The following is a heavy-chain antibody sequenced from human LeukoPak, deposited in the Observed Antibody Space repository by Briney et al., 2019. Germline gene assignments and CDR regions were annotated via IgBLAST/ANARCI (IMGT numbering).Heavy chain of an antibody. CDR2: IWYDGSNK. CDR1: GFTFRSYG. D-gene: IGHD6-13*01. CDR3: ARASAADGTVLGFFDY. Sequence: GGSLRLSCAASGFTFRSYGVHWVRQAPGKGLEWVAVIWYDGSNKYYADSVKGRFTISRDNSKNTLYLQMSSLRGEDTAVYYCARASAADGTVLGFFDYWGQGTLVTVST. V-gene: IGHV3-33*01. J-gene: IGHJ4*02.